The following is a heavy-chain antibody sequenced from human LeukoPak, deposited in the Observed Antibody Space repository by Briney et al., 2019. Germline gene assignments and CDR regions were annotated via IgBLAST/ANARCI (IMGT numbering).Heavy chain of an antibody. J-gene: IGHJ4*02. Sequence: QPGGSLRLSCAASGFIFSDYFMDWVRQASGKGLEWVGRIRSKANNYATGYAASVKGRFTISRDDSKNTAYLQMSSLKTEDTALYYCASLTFPFDYWGQGTLVTVSS. CDR3: ASLTFPFDY. V-gene: IGHV3-73*01. CDR2: IRSKANNYAT. D-gene: IGHD3-16*01. CDR1: GFIFSDYF.